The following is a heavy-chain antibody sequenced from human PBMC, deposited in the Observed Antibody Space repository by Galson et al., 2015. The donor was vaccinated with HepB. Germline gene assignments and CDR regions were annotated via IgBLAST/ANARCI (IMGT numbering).Heavy chain of an antibody. D-gene: IGHD2-15*01. CDR3: ARVGLGYCSGGSCCGGYFDY. Sequence: SVKVSCKASGYTFTSYGISWVRQAPGQGLEWMGWISAYNGNTNYAQKLQGRVTMTTDTSTSTAYMELRSLRSDDTAVYYCARVGLGYCSGGSCCGGYFDYWGQGTLVTVSS. CDR1: GYTFTSYG. V-gene: IGHV1-18*01. CDR2: ISAYNGNT. J-gene: IGHJ4*02.